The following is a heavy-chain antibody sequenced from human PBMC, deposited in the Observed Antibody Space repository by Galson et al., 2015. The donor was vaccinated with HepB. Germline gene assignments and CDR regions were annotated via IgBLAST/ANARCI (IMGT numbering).Heavy chain of an antibody. CDR2: ISSSSSYT. Sequence: SLRLSCAASGFTFSDYYMSWIRQAPGKGLEWVSYISSSSSYTNYADSVKGRFTISRDNAKNSLYLQMNSLRAEDTAVYYCARSGGDAVTGAIDYWGQGTLVTVSS. CDR3: ARSGGDAVTGAIDY. V-gene: IGHV3-11*06. CDR1: GFTFSDYY. J-gene: IGHJ4*02. D-gene: IGHD4-17*01.